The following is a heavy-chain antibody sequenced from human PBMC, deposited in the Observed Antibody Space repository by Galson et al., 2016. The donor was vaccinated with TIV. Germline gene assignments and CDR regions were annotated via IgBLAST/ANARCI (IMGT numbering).Heavy chain of an antibody. CDR1: GFTFSKYA. V-gene: IGHV3-23*01. CDR2: VHAGGGGA. CDR3: ARDPNGDWIGAFDF. D-gene: IGHD4-17*01. Sequence: SLRLSCAASGFTFSKYAMIWVRQAPGKGLKWVSAVHAGGGGASYSDSVKGRFTISRDKSRNTLFLQMSSLTVEDTAVYFCARDPNGDWIGAFDFWGRGIMVTVSS. J-gene: IGHJ3*01.